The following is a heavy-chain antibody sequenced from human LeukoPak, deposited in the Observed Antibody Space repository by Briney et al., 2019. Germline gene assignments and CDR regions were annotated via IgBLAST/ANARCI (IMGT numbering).Heavy chain of an antibody. D-gene: IGHD2-21*01. Sequence: ASVKVSCKASGYTFNAYYMHGVRQAPGQRPEWVGWINPNSAGTNYARKFQGRVTVTRDTSISTTFMELSGLRSDDAAVYYCARGLGDFDGDGHTNPFDYWGQGTLVTVSS. V-gene: IGHV1-2*02. J-gene: IGHJ4*02. CDR1: GYTFNAYY. CDR3: ARGLGDFDGDGHTNPFDY. CDR2: INPNSAGT.